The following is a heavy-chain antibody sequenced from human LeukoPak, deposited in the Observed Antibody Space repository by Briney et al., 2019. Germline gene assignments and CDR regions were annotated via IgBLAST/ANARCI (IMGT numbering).Heavy chain of an antibody. Sequence: ASVKVSCKASGYTFTSYGISWVRQAPGQGLEWMGWISAYNGNTNYAQKLQGRVTMTTDTSTSTAYMELRSLRSDDTAVYYCARAQLYYYDSSGCYGPLDYWGQGTLVTVSS. CDR1: GYTFTSYG. CDR3: ARAQLYYYDSSGCYGPLDY. CDR2: ISAYNGNT. V-gene: IGHV1-18*01. J-gene: IGHJ4*02. D-gene: IGHD3-22*01.